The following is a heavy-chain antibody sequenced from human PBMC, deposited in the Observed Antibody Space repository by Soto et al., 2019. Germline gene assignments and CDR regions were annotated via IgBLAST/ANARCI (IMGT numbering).Heavy chain of an antibody. D-gene: IGHD2-15*01. CDR1: GFTFSSYG. Sequence: QVQLVESGGGVVQPGRSLRLSCAASGFTFSSYGMHWVRQAPGKGLEWVAVIWYDGSNKYYADSVKGRFTISRDNSKNTLYLQRNSLRAEDTAVYYCARVSYHARVGVGVSVDYWRQGTLVTVSS. V-gene: IGHV3-33*01. CDR3: ARVSYHARVGVGVSVDY. J-gene: IGHJ4*02. CDR2: IWYDGSNK.